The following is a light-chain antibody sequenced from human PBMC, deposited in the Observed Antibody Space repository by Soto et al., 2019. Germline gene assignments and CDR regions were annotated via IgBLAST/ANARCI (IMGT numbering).Light chain of an antibody. Sequence: QSVLTQPPSVSGAPGQRVTISCTGSTSNIGANCDVHWYQQLPGKVPKLLIYSNRNRPSGVPDRFSGSKSGTSASLAITGLRAEDEADYYCQSCDSGLSTYVFGTGTKLTVL. J-gene: IGLJ1*01. V-gene: IGLV1-40*01. CDR3: QSCDSGLSTYV. CDR1: TSNIGANCD. CDR2: SNR.